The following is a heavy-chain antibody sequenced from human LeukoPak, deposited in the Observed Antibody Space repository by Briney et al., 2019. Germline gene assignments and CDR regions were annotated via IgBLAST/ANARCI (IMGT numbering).Heavy chain of an antibody. CDR3: ARGDRDYDSSGYYFDY. V-gene: IGHV1-46*01. CDR2: INPSGGST. Sequence: ASVKVSCKASGYTFTSYYMHWVRQAPGQGLEWMGIINPSGGSTSYAQKFQGRATMTRDTSTSTVYMELSSLRSEDTAVYYCARGDRDYDSSGYYFDYWGQGTLVTVSS. CDR1: GYTFTSYY. D-gene: IGHD3-22*01. J-gene: IGHJ4*02.